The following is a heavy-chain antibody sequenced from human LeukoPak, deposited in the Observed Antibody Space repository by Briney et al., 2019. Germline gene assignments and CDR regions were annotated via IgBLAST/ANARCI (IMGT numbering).Heavy chain of an antibody. D-gene: IGHD3-10*01. CDR1: GGSISSYY. J-gene: IGHJ4*02. CDR2: IYYSGST. CDR3: ARMVRGVRDY. Sequence: SETLSLTCTVSGGSISSYYWSWIRQPPGKGLEWIGYIYYSGSTNYNPSLKSRVTISVDTSKNQFSLKLGSVTAADTAVYYCARMVRGVRDYWGQGTLVTVSS. V-gene: IGHV4-59*08.